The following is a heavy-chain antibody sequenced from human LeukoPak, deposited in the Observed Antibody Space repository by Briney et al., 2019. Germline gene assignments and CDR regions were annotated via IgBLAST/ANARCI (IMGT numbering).Heavy chain of an antibody. Sequence: GGSLRLSCAASGFTFSTYWMHWVRQAPGKGLVWVSRIKTDESDTDYADSVKGRFTISRDNAKNTLYLEMNSLRAEDTAVYFCTTIRPDHWGQGTLVTVSS. D-gene: IGHD5-12*01. CDR1: GFTFSTYW. V-gene: IGHV3-74*01. CDR2: IKTDESDT. J-gene: IGHJ5*02. CDR3: TTIRPDH.